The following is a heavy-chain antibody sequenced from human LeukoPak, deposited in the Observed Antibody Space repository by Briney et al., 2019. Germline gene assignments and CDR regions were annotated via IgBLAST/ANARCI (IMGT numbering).Heavy chain of an antibody. V-gene: IGHV3-20*04. J-gene: IGHJ3*02. CDR2: INWNGGST. CDR1: GFTFDDYG. CDR3: AREGYGDYRHDAFDI. Sequence: GGSLRLSCAASGFTFDDYGMSWVRQAPGKGLEWVSGINWNGGSTGYADSVKGRFTISRDNAKNSLYLQMNSLRAEDTALYSCAREGYGDYRHDAFDIWGQGTMVTVSS. D-gene: IGHD4-17*01.